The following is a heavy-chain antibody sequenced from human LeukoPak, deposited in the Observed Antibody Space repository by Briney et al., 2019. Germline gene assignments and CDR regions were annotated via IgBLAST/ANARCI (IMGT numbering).Heavy chain of an antibody. CDR3: ARGRWDAFDI. CDR1: GFTFSSYE. J-gene: IGHJ3*02. Sequence: GGSLRPSCAASGFTFSSYEMNWVRQAPGKGLEWVSYISSSGSTIYYADSVKGRFTISRDNAKNSLYLQMNILRAEDTAVYYCARGRWDAFDIWGQGTMVTVSS. D-gene: IGHD4-23*01. CDR2: ISSSGSTI. V-gene: IGHV3-48*03.